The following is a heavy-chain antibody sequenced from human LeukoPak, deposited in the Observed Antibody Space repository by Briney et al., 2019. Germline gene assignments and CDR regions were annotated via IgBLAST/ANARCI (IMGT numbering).Heavy chain of an antibody. V-gene: IGHV3-23*01. J-gene: IGHJ6*03. CDR3: AKVKSLLLDYYYMDV. CDR1: GFTFSSYG. CDR2: ISGSGGST. D-gene: IGHD3-10*01. Sequence: PGGSLRLSCAASGFTFSSYGMSWVRQAPGKGLEWVSAISGSGGSTYYADSVKGRFTISRDNSKNTLYLQMNSLRAEDTAVYYCAKVKSLLLDYYYMDVWGKGTTVTISS.